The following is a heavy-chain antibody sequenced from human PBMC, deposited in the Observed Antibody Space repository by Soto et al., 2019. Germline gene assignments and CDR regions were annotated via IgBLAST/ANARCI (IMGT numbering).Heavy chain of an antibody. CDR2: VSASGLNT. D-gene: IGHD6-13*01. J-gene: IGHJ6*04. V-gene: IGHV3-23*01. CDR3: SILAAAGYYYVMDV. Sequence: GGSLRLSCAASGFTFSTYAMAWVRQAPGKGLEWVSGVSASGLNTYYADSVKGRFTISRDNSKNTLYLQMNSLRAEDTAVYYCSILAAAGYYYVMDVWSKGTTVTVSS. CDR1: GFTFSTYA.